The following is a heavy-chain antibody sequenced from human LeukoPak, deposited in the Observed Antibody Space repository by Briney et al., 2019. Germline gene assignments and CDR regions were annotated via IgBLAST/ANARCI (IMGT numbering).Heavy chain of an antibody. Sequence: PGGSLRLSCGASGFTFEDYTMHGVRQARGKGWEGGSLISWDGGSKYYADAVKGRFTISRDNSKNSLYLQMNSLRTEDTALYYCATDPTVAGYYMDVWGKGTTVTVSS. CDR1: GFTFEDYT. V-gene: IGHV3-43*01. J-gene: IGHJ6*03. D-gene: IGHD6-19*01. CDR3: ATDPTVAGYYMDV. CDR2: ISWDGGSK.